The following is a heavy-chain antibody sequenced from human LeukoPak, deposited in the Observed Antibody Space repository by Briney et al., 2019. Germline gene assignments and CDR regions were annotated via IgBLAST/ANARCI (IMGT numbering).Heavy chain of an antibody. CDR3: ARYYFDSGGYYHLDY. CDR2: IYYSGST. V-gene: IGHV4-59*01. Sequence: PSETLSLTCTVSGGSISSYYWSWIRQPPGKGLEGIGYIYYSGSTNYNPSLKTRVTISVARSKNQFSLKLNSVTAADTAVYYCARYYFDSGGYYHLDYWGQGTLVTVSS. CDR1: GGSISSYY. D-gene: IGHD3-22*01. J-gene: IGHJ4*02.